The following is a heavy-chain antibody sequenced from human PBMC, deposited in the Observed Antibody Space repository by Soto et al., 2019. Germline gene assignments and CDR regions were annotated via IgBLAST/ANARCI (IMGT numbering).Heavy chain of an antibody. V-gene: IGHV3-7*05. CDR1: GFAFSSYW. Sequence: GGSLRLSCAASGFAFSSYWMSWVRQAPGKGLEWVANINQDGIEKYYVDSVKGRFTISRDNANNSLYLQMSSLRAEDTAVYYCARMGYSFGYSPSWGQGTLVTVS. CDR2: INQDGIEK. CDR3: ARMGYSFGYSPS. D-gene: IGHD5-18*01. J-gene: IGHJ5*02.